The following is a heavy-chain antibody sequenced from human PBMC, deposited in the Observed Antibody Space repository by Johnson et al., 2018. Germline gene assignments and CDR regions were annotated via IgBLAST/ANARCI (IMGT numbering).Heavy chain of an antibody. D-gene: IGHD6-13*01. CDR1: GFTFRSYG. V-gene: IGHV3-33*01. J-gene: IGHJ4*02. CDR2: IWHEGRNK. Sequence: QVQLVQSGGGVVQPGRSLRLSCAASGFTFRSYGMHWVRQAPGKGLERVEVIWHEGRNKYYADSVKGRVTISRDNSKNTLYLQMNSLRAEDTAGYYCARVMTEYSSSWYGDYWGQGTLVTVS. CDR3: ARVMTEYSSSWYGDY.